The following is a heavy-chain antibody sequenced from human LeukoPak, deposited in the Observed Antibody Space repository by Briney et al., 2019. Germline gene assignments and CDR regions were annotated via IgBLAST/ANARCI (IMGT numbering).Heavy chain of an antibody. CDR2: ISYDGSNK. CDR3: ARGRRYFDCFPDNFAT. CDR1: GFTFSSYA. V-gene: IGHV3-30-3*01. D-gene: IGHD3-9*01. Sequence: PGRSLRLSCAASGFTFSSYAMHWVRQAPGKGLEWVAVISYDGSNKYYADSVKGRFTISRDNSKNTLYLQMNSLRAEDTAVYYCARGRRYFDCFPDNFATWGQGTRFTVSS. J-gene: IGHJ4*02.